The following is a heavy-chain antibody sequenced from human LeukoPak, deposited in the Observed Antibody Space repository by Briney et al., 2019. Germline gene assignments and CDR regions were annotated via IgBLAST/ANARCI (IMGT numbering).Heavy chain of an antibody. J-gene: IGHJ4*02. CDR3: AKGAVPAALFDY. CDR2: IESDGST. Sequence: PGGSLRLSCAASGFTFSSYWMHWVRQTPGKGLVWVSRIESDGSTIYADSVRGRFTISRDNAKNMVYLQMNSLRAEDTAMYYCAKGAVPAALFDYWGQGTLVTVSS. CDR1: GFTFSSYW. V-gene: IGHV3-74*01. D-gene: IGHD2-2*01.